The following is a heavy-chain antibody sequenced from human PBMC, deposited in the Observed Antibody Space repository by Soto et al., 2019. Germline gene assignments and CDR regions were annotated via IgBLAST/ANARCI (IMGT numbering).Heavy chain of an antibody. D-gene: IGHD3-16*01. CDR2: TYYRSKWYN. Sequence: PSQTLSLTCAISGDSVSGNSAAWNLIRQSPSRGLEWLGRTYYRSKWYNDYAVSVKSRITINPDTSKNQFSLQLNSVTPEDTAVYYCAREAAGTFGILDYWGQGTLVTVSS. CDR3: AREAAGTFGILDY. V-gene: IGHV6-1*01. CDR1: GDSVSGNSAA. J-gene: IGHJ4*02.